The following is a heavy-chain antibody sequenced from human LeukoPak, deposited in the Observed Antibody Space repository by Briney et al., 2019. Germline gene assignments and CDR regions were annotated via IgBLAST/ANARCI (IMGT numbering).Heavy chain of an antibody. Sequence: SETLSLTCAVYGGSFSGYYWSWIRQPPGKGLEWIGEINHSGSTNYNPSLKSRVTISVDTSKNQFSLKLSSVTAADTAVYYCARHRRYYYDSSGWYDYWGQGTLVTVSS. J-gene: IGHJ4*02. CDR1: GGSFSGYY. V-gene: IGHV4-34*01. D-gene: IGHD3-22*01. CDR2: INHSGST. CDR3: ARHRRYYYDSSGWYDY.